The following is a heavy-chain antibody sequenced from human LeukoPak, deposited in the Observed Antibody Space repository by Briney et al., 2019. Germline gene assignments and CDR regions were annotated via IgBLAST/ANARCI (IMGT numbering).Heavy chain of an antibody. D-gene: IGHD3-22*01. CDR2: IIPIFGTA. Sequence: SVKVSCKASGGTFSSYAISWVRQAPGQGLEWMGGIIPIFGTANYAQKFQGRVTITADKSTSTAYMELSSLRSEDTAVYYCARVKDDSSGYYLDAFDIWGQGTMVTVSS. J-gene: IGHJ3*02. V-gene: IGHV1-69*06. CDR3: ARVKDDSSGYYLDAFDI. CDR1: GGTFSSYA.